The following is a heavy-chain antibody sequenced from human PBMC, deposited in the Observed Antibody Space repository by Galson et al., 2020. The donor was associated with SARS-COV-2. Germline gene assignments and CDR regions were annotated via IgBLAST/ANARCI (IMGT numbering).Heavy chain of an antibody. J-gene: IGHJ4*02. D-gene: IGHD6-13*01. Sequence: SQTLSLTCTVSSGSMTYYYWSWIRQPPGKGLEWIGSIYYSGSTHYNPSLTSRLTISVDTSKNQFPLRLRSVTAAAPAVYYRARHWGSSSLDPPANWGQGTLVSVSS. V-gene: IGHV4-59*08. CDR1: SGSMTYYY. CDR2: IYYSGST. CDR3: ARHWGSSSLDPPAN.